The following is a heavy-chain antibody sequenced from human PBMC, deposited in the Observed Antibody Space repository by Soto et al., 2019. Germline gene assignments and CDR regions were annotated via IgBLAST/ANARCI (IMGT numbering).Heavy chain of an antibody. D-gene: IGHD7-27*01. V-gene: IGHV3-30*18. Sequence: QVQVVESGGGVAQPGRSLRLSCAASGFTFSSYGMHWVRQAPGKGLEWVAVISYDGRNQYYADSVKGRFTISRDNAKNTLYLQMNSLRAEDTAVYYCANRDWGSTDDWYFDLWGRGTLVTVSS. CDR3: ANRDWGSTDDWYFDL. J-gene: IGHJ2*01. CDR2: ISYDGRNQ. CDR1: GFTFSSYG.